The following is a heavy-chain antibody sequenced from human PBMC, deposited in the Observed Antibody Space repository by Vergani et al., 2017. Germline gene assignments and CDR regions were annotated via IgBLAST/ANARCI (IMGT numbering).Heavy chain of an antibody. CDR1: ESSFISNE. CDR3: TRHVPCGDGACLRCGH. CDR2: INPIDSKI. J-gene: IGHJ4*02. D-gene: IGHD2-21*01. Sequence: EVMLVQSGAEVKKPGESLKISCKYSESSFISNEIAWVRQMSGKGLQWMGNINPIDSKIAYSPSFQGQAIMSLDKSITTAYLQWRSLKASDTAIYYCTRHVPCGDGACLRCGHWGQGTQVTVSS. V-gene: IGHV5-51*01.